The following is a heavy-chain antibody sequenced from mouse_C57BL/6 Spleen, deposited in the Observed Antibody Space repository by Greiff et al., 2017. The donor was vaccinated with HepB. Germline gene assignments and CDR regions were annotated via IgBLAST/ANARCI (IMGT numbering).Heavy chain of an antibody. CDR1: GYTFTDYN. CDR2: INPNNGGT. V-gene: IGHV1-18*01. D-gene: IGHD1-1*01. CDR3: ARDFKYYGSSYWYFDV. Sequence: EVQLQQSGPELVKPGASVKIPCKASGYTFTDYNMDWVKQSHGKSLEWIGDINPNNGGTIYNQKFKGKATLTVDKSSSTAYMELRSLTSEDTAVYYCARDFKYYGSSYWYFDVWGKGTTVTVSS. J-gene: IGHJ1*03.